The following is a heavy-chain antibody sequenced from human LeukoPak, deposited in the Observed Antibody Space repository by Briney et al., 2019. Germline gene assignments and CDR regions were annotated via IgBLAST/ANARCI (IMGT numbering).Heavy chain of an antibody. CDR1: GFTFDDYG. D-gene: IGHD2-15*01. CDR3: ARDGGYCSGGSCYSDAFDI. J-gene: IGHJ3*02. Sequence: SGGSLRLSCAASGFTFDDYGMSWVRQAPGKGLEWVSGINWNGGSTGYADSVKGRFTISRDNAKNSLYLQMNSLRAEDTALCYCARDGGYCSGGSCYSDAFDIWGQGTMVTVSS. V-gene: IGHV3-20*04. CDR2: INWNGGST.